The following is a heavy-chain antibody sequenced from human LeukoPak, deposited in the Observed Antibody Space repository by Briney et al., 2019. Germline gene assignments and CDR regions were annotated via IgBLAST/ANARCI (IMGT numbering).Heavy chain of an antibody. CDR3: ARGAIFGVVITRSAFDI. Sequence: GGSVRLSCAASGFTFSSYEMNWVRQAPGKGLEWVAVISYDGSNKYYADSVKGRFTISRDNSKNTLYLQMNSLRAEDTAVYYCARGAIFGVVITRSAFDIWGQGTMVTVSS. CDR2: ISYDGSNK. J-gene: IGHJ3*02. V-gene: IGHV3-30*04. D-gene: IGHD3-3*01. CDR1: GFTFSSYE.